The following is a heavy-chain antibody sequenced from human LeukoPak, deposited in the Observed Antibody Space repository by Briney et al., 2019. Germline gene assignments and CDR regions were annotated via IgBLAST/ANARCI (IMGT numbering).Heavy chain of an antibody. CDR2: TYYRSKWYN. CDR1: GDSASSNSAA. J-gene: IGHJ5*02. D-gene: IGHD5-18*01. V-gene: IGHV6-1*01. CDR3: ARGPSDTAMDLYNWFDH. Sequence: SQTLSLTIAISGDSASSNSAAWNWIRQSPSRGLEWLGRTYYRSKWYNDYAVSVKSRITINPDTSKNQFSLQLNSVTPEDTAVYYCARGPSDTAMDLYNWFDHWGQGTLVTVSS.